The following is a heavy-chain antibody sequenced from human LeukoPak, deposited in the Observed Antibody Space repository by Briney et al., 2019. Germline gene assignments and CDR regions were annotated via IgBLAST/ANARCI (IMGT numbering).Heavy chain of an antibody. D-gene: IGHD2-2*01. CDR3: ATAIVVVPAAMALGI. J-gene: IGHJ3*02. Sequence: ASVKVSCKASGYTFTSYGVNWARQAPGQGLEWMGWIGAYNGNTKYAQNLQGRVTMTTDTSTSTAYMELRSLRSDDTAVYYCATAIVVVPAAMALGIWGQGTKVTVSS. V-gene: IGHV1-18*01. CDR1: GYTFTSYG. CDR2: IGAYNGNT.